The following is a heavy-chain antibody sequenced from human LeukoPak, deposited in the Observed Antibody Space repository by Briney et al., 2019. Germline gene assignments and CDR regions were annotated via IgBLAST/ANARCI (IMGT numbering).Heavy chain of an antibody. V-gene: IGHV3-23*01. CDR2: ISGSGGST. J-gene: IGHJ4*02. Sequence: HSGGSLRLSCAASGFTFSSYGMSWVRQAPGKGLEWVSAISGSGGSTYYADSVKGRFTISRDNSKNTLYLQMNSLRAEDTAVYYCAKRIQSAMAMGYWGQGTLVTVSS. D-gene: IGHD5-18*01. CDR1: GFTFSSYG. CDR3: AKRIQSAMAMGY.